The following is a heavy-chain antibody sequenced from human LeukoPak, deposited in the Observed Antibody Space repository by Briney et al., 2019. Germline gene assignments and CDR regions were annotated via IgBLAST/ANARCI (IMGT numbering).Heavy chain of an antibody. V-gene: IGHV5-51*01. CDR1: GYSFTSYW. J-gene: IGHJ6*02. Sequence: GESLKISCKGSGYSFTSYWIGWVRQMPGKGLEWMGIIYPGGSDTRYSPSFQGQVTISADKSISTAYLQWSSLKASDTAMYYCARALRYCSSTSCQYYYYGMDVWGQGTTVTVSS. CDR2: IYPGGSDT. CDR3: ARALRYCSSTSCQYYYYGMDV. D-gene: IGHD2-2*01.